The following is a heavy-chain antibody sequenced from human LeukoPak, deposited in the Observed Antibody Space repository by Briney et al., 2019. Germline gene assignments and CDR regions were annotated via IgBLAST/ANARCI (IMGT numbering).Heavy chain of an antibody. D-gene: IGHD3-16*02. V-gene: IGHV4-34*01. CDR3: ARRLGDYVWGSYRPEVYFDY. CDR1: GGSFSGYS. CDR2: INHSGST. J-gene: IGHJ4*02. Sequence: SETLSLTCAVYGGSFSGYSWTWIRQPPGKGLEWIGEINHSGSTNYNPSLKSRVTISVDTSKNQFSLKLSSVTAADTAVYYCARRLGDYVWGSYRPEVYFDYWGQGTLVTVSS.